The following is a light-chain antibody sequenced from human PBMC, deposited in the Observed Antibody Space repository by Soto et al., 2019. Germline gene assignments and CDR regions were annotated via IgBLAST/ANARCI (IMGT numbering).Light chain of an antibody. CDR3: QQYYSYPFT. J-gene: IGKJ3*01. CDR2: AAS. V-gene: IGKV1-8*01. CDR1: QGISSY. Sequence: AIRMTQSPSSFSASTGDRVTITCRASQGISSYLAWYQQKPGKAPKLLIYAASTLQSGVPSRFSGSVSVTDFTLTISCLQSEDFATYYCQQYYSYPFTFGPGTKVDIK.